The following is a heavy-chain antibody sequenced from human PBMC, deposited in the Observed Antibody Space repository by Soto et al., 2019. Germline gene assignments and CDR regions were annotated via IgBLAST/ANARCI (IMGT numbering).Heavy chain of an antibody. Sequence: SETLSLTCTVSGGSISSGGYYWSWIRQHPGKGLEWIGYIYYSGSTYYNPSLKSRVTISVDTSKNQFSLKLSSVTAADTAVYYCARDSSIMITFGGVTSADAFDIWGQGTMVTVSS. CDR1: GGSISSGGYY. V-gene: IGHV4-31*03. D-gene: IGHD3-16*01. CDR2: IYYSGST. J-gene: IGHJ3*02. CDR3: ARDSSIMITFGGVTSADAFDI.